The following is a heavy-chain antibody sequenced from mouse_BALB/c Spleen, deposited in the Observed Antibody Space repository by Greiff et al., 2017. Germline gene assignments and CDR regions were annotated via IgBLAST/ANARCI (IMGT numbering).Heavy chain of an antibody. J-gene: IGHJ1*01. V-gene: IGHV3-8*02. CDR1: GDSITSGY. CDR3: ARRYYGNSHWYFDV. D-gene: IGHD2-1*01. CDR2: ISYSGST. Sequence: VQLQQSGPSLVKPSQTLSLTCSVTGDSITSGYWNWIRKFPGNKLEYMGYISYSGSTYYNPSLKSRISITRDTSKNQYYLQLNSVTTEDTATYYCARRYYGNSHWYFDVWGAGTTVTVSS.